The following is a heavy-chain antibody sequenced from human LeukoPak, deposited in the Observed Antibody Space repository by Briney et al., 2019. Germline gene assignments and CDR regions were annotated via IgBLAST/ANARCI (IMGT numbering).Heavy chain of an antibody. Sequence: ASVKVSCKASGYTCTGYYMHWVRQAPGQGLEWMGWINPNSGGTNYAQKFQGRVTMTRDTSISTAYMELSRLRSDDTAVYYCASDRLRFGIYDYWGQGTLVTVSS. CDR1: GYTCTGYY. D-gene: IGHD3-10*01. J-gene: IGHJ4*02. V-gene: IGHV1-2*02. CDR3: ASDRLRFGIYDY. CDR2: INPNSGGT.